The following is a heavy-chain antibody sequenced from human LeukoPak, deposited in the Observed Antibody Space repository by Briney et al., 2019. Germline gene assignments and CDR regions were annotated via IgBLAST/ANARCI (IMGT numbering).Heavy chain of an antibody. CDR3: AREDGSYFNY. J-gene: IGHJ4*02. CDR2: ISSGSGTL. V-gene: IGHV3-48*01. D-gene: IGHD1-26*01. Sequence: PGGSLRLSCAASGFTFSTYSMNWVRQAPGKGLEWVSYISSGSGTLYYAESVKGRFTISRDNAKNSLYLQMNSLRAEDTAVYYCAREDGSYFNYWGQGTLVTVSS. CDR1: GFTFSTYS.